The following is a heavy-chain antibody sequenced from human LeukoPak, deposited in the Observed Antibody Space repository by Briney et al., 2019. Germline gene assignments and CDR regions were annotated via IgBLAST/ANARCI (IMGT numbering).Heavy chain of an antibody. CDR3: ARTGSSGWSPAYYFDY. J-gene: IGHJ4*02. V-gene: IGHV4-39*01. Sequence: PSETLSLTCTVSGGSISSSSYYWGWIRQPPGKGLEWIGSIYYSGSTYYNPSLKSRVTISVDTSKNQFSLKLSSETAADTAVYYCARTGSSGWSPAYYFDYWGQGTLVTVSS. CDR2: IYYSGST. D-gene: IGHD6-19*01. CDR1: GGSISSSSYY.